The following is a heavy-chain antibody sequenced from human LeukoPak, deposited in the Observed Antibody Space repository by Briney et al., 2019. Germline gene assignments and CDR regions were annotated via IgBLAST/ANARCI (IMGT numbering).Heavy chain of an antibody. D-gene: IGHD3-22*01. J-gene: IGHJ1*01. CDR1: GYTFSSYS. CDR2: ISSSSSYI. V-gene: IGHV3-21*01. CDR3: ARVSSAVGFQH. Sequence: GGSVRLSCAASGYTFSSYSMNWLRQAPGRGLEWVSSISSSSSYIYYADSVKGRFSSYRDNAKNSLYLQMNRPRDEDTAVYDGARVSSAVGFQHWGQGTLVTVSS.